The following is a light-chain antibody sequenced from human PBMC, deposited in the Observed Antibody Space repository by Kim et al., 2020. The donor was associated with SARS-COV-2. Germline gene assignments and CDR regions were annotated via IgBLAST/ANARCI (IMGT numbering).Light chain of an antibody. CDR1: QSITSY. CDR2: AAS. V-gene: IGKV1-39*01. Sequence: SASVGDRVTITCRASQSITSYLNWYQQKPGKAPKLLIYAASFFQSGVPSRFSGSGSGTDFTLTITSLQPEDFATYYCQQTYSTPYTFGQGTNLEI. CDR3: QQTYSTPYT. J-gene: IGKJ2*01.